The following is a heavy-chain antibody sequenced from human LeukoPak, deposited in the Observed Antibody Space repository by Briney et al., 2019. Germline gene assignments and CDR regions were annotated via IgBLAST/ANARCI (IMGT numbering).Heavy chain of an antibody. Sequence: ASVKVSCKASGYTFTGYYMHWVRQAPGQGLEWMGWINPNSGGTDYAQKFQGRVTMTRDTSISTAYMELSRLRSDDTAVYYCAREWGIANPGFDYWGQGTLVTVSS. CDR2: INPNSGGT. V-gene: IGHV1-2*02. D-gene: IGHD6-13*01. J-gene: IGHJ4*02. CDR3: AREWGIANPGFDY. CDR1: GYTFTGYY.